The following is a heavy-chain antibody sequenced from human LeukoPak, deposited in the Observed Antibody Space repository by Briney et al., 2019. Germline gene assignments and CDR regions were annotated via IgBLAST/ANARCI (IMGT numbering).Heavy chain of an antibody. CDR2: ISAYNGNT. CDR3: ARAWFGELSRYYYYYGMDV. J-gene: IGHJ6*02. CDR1: GYTFTSYG. D-gene: IGHD3-10*01. Sequence: ASVKVSCKASGYTFTSYGISWVRQAPGQGLEWMGWISAYNGNTNYAQKLQGRVTMTTDTSTRTAYMELRSLRSDDTAVYYCARAWFGELSRYYYYYGMDVWGQGTTVTVSS. V-gene: IGHV1-18*01.